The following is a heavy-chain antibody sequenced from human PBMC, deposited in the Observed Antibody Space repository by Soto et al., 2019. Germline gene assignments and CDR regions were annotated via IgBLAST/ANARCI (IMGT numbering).Heavy chain of an antibody. J-gene: IGHJ4*02. V-gene: IGHV5-51*01. Sequence: GAXLKSCCEGSGYRFTHYWIGWVRPMPGKGLEWMGFIYPSDSDTRYSPSFQGQVTISADKSISTAYLQWSSLKDSDTAMYYCARPIGALSTTDFTYWGQGTLVTVSS. CDR2: IYPSDSDT. CDR1: GYRFTHYW. D-gene: IGHD3-22*01. CDR3: ARPIGALSTTDFTY.